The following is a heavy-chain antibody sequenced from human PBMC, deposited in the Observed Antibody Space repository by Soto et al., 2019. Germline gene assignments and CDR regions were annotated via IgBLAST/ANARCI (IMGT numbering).Heavy chain of an antibody. CDR2: IYYSGST. D-gene: IGHD4-17*01. Sequence: SETLSLTCTVSGGSVSSYYWSWIRQPPGKGLEWIGYIYYSGSTNYNPSLKSRVTISVDTSKNQFSLKLSSVTAADTAVYYCASTPADYGDYGFQDYYYYYMDVWGKGTTVTVSS. CDR1: GGSVSSYY. CDR3: ASTPADYGDYGFQDYYYYYMDV. V-gene: IGHV4-59*02. J-gene: IGHJ6*03.